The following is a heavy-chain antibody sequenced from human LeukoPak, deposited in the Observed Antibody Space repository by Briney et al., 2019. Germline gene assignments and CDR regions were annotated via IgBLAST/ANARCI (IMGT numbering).Heavy chain of an antibody. CDR1: RFTFSYYY. Sequence: AVSLRLSCAASRFTFSYYYMSWIRQAPGKGLEWVSYISSSGSTIYYADSVKGRFTISRDNAKNSLYLQMNSLRAEDTAVYYCARDSGGGSYYFDYWGQGTLVTVSS. J-gene: IGHJ4*02. CDR2: ISSSGSTI. CDR3: ARDSGGGSYYFDY. D-gene: IGHD2-15*01. V-gene: IGHV3-11*01.